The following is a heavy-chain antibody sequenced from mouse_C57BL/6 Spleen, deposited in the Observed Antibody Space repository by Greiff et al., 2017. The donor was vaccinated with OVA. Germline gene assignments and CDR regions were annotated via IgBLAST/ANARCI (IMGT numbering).Heavy chain of an antibody. CDR3: ARRGYGSFYAMDY. V-gene: IGHV1-52*01. Sequence: QVQLQQPGAELVRPGSSVKLSCKASGDNITSDWRKWGKQRPIQGREWIGNIDPSDSETHYNQKFKDKATLTVDKSSSTAYMQLSSLTSEDSAVYYCARRGYGSFYAMDYWGRGTSVTVSS. J-gene: IGHJ4*01. D-gene: IGHD1-1*01. CDR2: IDPSDSET. CDR1: GDNITSDW.